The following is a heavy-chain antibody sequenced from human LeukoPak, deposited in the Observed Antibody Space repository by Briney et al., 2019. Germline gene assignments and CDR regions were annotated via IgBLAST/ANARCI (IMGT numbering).Heavy chain of an antibody. D-gene: IGHD3-22*01. CDR2: IRSKTDGGTT. Sequence: GGSLRLSCAASGFTFSNAWMSWVRQAPGKGLEWVGRIRSKTDGGTTDYAAPVKGRFTISRDDSKNTLYLQMNSLKTEDTAVYYCTTDLSNDSSGYHGAFDYWGQGTLVTVSS. CDR1: GFTFSNAW. J-gene: IGHJ4*02. CDR3: TTDLSNDSSGYHGAFDY. V-gene: IGHV3-15*01.